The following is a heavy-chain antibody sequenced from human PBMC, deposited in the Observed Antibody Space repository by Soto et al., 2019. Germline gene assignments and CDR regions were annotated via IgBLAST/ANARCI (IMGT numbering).Heavy chain of an antibody. J-gene: IGHJ6*02. CDR1: GFTFSSYG. CDR2: VSYDGSGK. CDR3: ARDAEAYVNVVGTIRSGYYYHGLDV. V-gene: IGHV3-30*03. Sequence: QVQLVESGGGVVQPGRSLRLSCVGSGFTFSSYGIHWVRQAPGKGLEWVAVVSYDGSGKYYADSVKGRFTISRDNSKNTLYLQMNTLGVEDTAVYHCARDAEAYVNVVGTIRSGYYYHGLDVWGQGTTVFVSS. D-gene: IGHD5-12*01.